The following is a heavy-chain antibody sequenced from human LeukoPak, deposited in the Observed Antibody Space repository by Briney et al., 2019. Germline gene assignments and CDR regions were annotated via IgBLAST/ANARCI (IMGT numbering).Heavy chain of an antibody. Sequence: GSSVKVSCKASGGTFSSYAISWVRQAPGQGLEWMGRIIPILGIANYAQKFQGRVTITADKSTSTAYMELSSLRSEDTAVYYCASRPMATMGGDFDYWGRGTLVTASS. V-gene: IGHV1-69*04. CDR1: GGTFSSYA. CDR2: IIPILGIA. CDR3: ASRPMATMGGDFDY. J-gene: IGHJ4*02. D-gene: IGHD5-24*01.